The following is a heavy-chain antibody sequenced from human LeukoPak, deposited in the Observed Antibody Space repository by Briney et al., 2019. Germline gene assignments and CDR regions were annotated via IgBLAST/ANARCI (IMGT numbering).Heavy chain of an antibody. CDR1: GFTFDDYA. CDR2: ISWNSGSI. Sequence: GRSLRLSCAASGFTFDDYAMHWVRHAPGKGLEWVSGISWNSGSIGYADSVKGRFTISRDNAENSLYLQMNSLRAEDTALYYCAKDIVPDGSGSYYNEDYYYYMDVWGKGTTVTVSS. CDR3: AKDIVPDGSGSYYNEDYYYYMDV. D-gene: IGHD3-10*01. V-gene: IGHV3-9*01. J-gene: IGHJ6*03.